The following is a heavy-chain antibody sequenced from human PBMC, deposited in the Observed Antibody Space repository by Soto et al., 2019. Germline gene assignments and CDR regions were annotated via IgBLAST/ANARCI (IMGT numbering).Heavy chain of an antibody. J-gene: IGHJ6*02. CDR2: INHSGST. Sequence: SETLSLTCAVYGGSFSGYYWSWIRQPPGKGLEWIGEINHSGSTNYNPTLKSRVTISVDTSKNQFSLKLSSVTAADTAVYYCARGGYSYGMDVWGQGTTVTVSS. CDR1: GGSFSGYY. D-gene: IGHD5-18*01. CDR3: ARGGYSYGMDV. V-gene: IGHV4-34*01.